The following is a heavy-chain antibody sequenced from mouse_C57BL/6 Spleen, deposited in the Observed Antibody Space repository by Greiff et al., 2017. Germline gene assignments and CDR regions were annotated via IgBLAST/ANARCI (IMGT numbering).Heavy chain of an antibody. J-gene: IGHJ2*01. D-gene: IGHD4-1*01. CDR2: IRNKANGYTT. CDR3: ARSANWDLDY. V-gene: IGHV7-3*01. Sequence: DVMLVESGGGLVQPGGSLSLSCAASGFTFTDYYMSWVRQPPGKALEWLGFIRNKANGYTTEYSASVKGRFTISRDNSQSILYLQMNALRAEDSATYYCARSANWDLDYWGQGTTLTVSS. CDR1: GFTFTDYY.